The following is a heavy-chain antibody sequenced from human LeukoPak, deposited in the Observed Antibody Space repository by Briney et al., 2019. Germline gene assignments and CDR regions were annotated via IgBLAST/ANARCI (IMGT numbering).Heavy chain of an antibody. Sequence: GGSLRLSCEASGFTFIIFTMSWVRQAPGKGLEWISTINSNGDSTYYADSVKGRFTISRDNSKNTVFLQMNSLSAEDTAVYYCAKDGGDRSTYPWGQGTLVTVSS. CDR2: INSNGDST. J-gene: IGHJ5*02. CDR3: AKDGGDRSTYP. V-gene: IGHV3-23*01. CDR1: GFTFIIFT. D-gene: IGHD2-2*01.